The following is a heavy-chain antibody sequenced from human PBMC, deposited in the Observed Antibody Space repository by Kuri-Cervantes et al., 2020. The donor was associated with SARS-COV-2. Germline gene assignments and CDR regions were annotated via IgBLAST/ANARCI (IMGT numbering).Heavy chain of an antibody. CDR2: INHSGST. Sequence: SETLSLTCAVYGGSFSGYYWSWIRQPPGKGLEWIGEINHSGSTNYNPSLKSRVTISVDTSKNQFSLKLSSVTAADTAVYYCARVAGDPYYFDYWGQGILVTVSS. J-gene: IGHJ4*02. CDR3: ARVAGDPYYFDY. CDR1: GGSFSGYY. D-gene: IGHD7-27*01. V-gene: IGHV4-34*01.